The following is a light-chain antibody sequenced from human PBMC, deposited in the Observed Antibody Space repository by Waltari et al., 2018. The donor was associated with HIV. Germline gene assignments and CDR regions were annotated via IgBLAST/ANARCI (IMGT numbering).Light chain of an antibody. Sequence: DIQMTQSPSTLSASVGARVTITCRASQNINNWLAWYQRKPGKAPSLLIYKASTLETGVPSRFSGRGSGTEFTLSITNLQPEDLATYYCQQYDTYWAFGQGTTVDLK. V-gene: IGKV1-5*03. CDR1: QNINNW. J-gene: IGKJ1*01. CDR2: KAS. CDR3: QQYDTYWA.